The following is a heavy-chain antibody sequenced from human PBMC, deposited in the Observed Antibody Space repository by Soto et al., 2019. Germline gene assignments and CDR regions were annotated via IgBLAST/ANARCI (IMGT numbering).Heavy chain of an antibody. CDR1: GFTLSSYW. D-gene: IGHD3-22*01. V-gene: IGHV3-74*01. J-gene: IGHJ4*02. CDR2: IGTDGTNT. CDR3: ASEYYYDSSGPRAH. Sequence: GGSLRLSCAASGFTLSSYWMHWARQAPGKGLVWVARIGTDGTNTGVADSVKGRFTISRDNAKNTLYLQMNSLRVEDTAVYYCASEYYYDSSGPRAHWGQGTLVTVSS.